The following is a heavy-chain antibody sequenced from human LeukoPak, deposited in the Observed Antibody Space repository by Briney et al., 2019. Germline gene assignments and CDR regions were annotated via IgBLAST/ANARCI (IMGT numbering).Heavy chain of an antibody. CDR3: AREQVRGALNWFDP. D-gene: IGHD3-10*01. CDR1: GGSISSYY. J-gene: IGHJ5*02. V-gene: IGHV4-59*01. CDR2: IYYSGST. Sequence: SETLSLTCTVSGGSISSYYWSWIRQPPGKGLEWIGYIYYSGSTNYNPSLKSRVTISVDTSKNQFSLKLSSVTAADTAVYYCAREQVRGALNWFDPWAQGTLVTVSS.